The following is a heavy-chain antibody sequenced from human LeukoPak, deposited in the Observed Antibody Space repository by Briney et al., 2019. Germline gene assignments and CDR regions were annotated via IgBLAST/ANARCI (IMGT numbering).Heavy chain of an antibody. CDR3: ARGWELLD. CDR2: IYHSGST. V-gene: IGHV4-38-2*02. J-gene: IGHJ4*02. Sequence: PSETLSLTCTVSGYSISSGYYWGWIRQPPGKGLEWIGSIYHSGSTNYNPSLKSRVTISVDTSKNQFSLKLSSVTAADTAVYYCARGWELLDWGQGTLVTVSS. CDR1: GYSISSGYY. D-gene: IGHD1-26*01.